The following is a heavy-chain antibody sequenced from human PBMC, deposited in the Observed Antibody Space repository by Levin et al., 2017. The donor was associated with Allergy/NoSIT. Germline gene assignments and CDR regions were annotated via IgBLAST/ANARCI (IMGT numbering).Heavy chain of an antibody. V-gene: IGHV4-39*07. CDR1: GGSISSSSYY. Sequence: SETLSLTCTVSGGSISSSSYYWGWIRQPPGKGLEWIGSIYYSGSTYYNPSLKSRVTISVDTSKNQFSLKLSSVTAADTAVYYCARVHMTTVKRYYYYYGMDVWGQGTTVTVSS. CDR2: IYYSGST. D-gene: IGHD4-17*01. J-gene: IGHJ6*02. CDR3: ARVHMTTVKRYYYYYGMDV.